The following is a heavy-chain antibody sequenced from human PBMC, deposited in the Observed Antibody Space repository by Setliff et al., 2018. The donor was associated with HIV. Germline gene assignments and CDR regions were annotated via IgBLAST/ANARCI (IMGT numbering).Heavy chain of an antibody. CDR3: ARVGSSWSTFDY. J-gene: IGHJ4*02. Sequence: ASVKVSCKASGYTFTKYAMSWVRQAPGQGLEWVGWINTNTGSPTYAQGLTGRFVFSFDTSVSTAYLQINSLKAEDTAMYYCARVGSSWSTFDYWGQGALVTVSS. CDR2: INTNTGSP. D-gene: IGHD6-13*01. V-gene: IGHV7-4-1*02. CDR1: GYTFTKYA.